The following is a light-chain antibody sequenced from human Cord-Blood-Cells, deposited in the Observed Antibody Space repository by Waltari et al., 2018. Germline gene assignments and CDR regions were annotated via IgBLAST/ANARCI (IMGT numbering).Light chain of an antibody. CDR2: WAS. CDR3: QQYYSTPLT. V-gene: IGKV4-1*01. J-gene: IGKJ4*01. Sequence: DIVLTQSPDSLAVSLGERATINCKSSQSVLYSSNNKNYLAWYQQKPGQPPKLLIYWASTLESGVPDRFSGSGSGTDFTLTSSSLQAEDVAVYYCQQYYSTPLTFGGGTQVELK. CDR1: QSVLYSSNNKNY.